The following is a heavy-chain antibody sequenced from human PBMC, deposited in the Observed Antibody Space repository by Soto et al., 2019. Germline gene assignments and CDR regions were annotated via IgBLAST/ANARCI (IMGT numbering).Heavy chain of an antibody. V-gene: IGHV3-7*03. CDR1: GFTFSSYW. J-gene: IGHJ4*02. CDR3: ARFKISGSYSFDY. CDR2: IKQDGSEK. D-gene: IGHD3-10*01. Sequence: GGSLRLSCAASGFTFSSYWMSRVRQAPGKGLEWVANIKQDGSEKYYVDSVKGRFTISRDNAKNSLYLQMNSLRAEDTAVYYCARFKISGSYSFDYWGQGTLVTVPS.